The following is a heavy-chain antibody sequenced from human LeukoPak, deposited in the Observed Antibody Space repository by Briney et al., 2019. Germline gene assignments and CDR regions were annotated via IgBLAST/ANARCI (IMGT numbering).Heavy chain of an antibody. D-gene: IGHD1-1*01. Sequence: GGSLRLSCAASGFTFDDYGMSWVRQAPGKGLEWVSGINWNGGSTGYADSVKGRFTISRDNAKNSLYLQMNSLRAEDTALYHCARVRTEEGYNWFDPWGQGTLVTVSS. CDR1: GFTFDDYG. V-gene: IGHV3-20*01. CDR2: INWNGGST. CDR3: ARVRTEEGYNWFDP. J-gene: IGHJ5*02.